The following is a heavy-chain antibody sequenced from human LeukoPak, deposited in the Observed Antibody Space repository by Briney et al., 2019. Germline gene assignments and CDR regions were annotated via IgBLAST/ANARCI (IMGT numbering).Heavy chain of an antibody. CDR1: GFTFSSYE. CDR2: ISSSGSTI. V-gene: IGHV3-48*03. D-gene: IGHD3-9*01. J-gene: IGHJ4*02. Sequence: PGGSLRLSCAASGFTFSSYEMNWVRQAPGKGLEWVSYISSSGSTIYYADSVKGRFTISRDNAKNSLYLQMNSLRAEDTAVYYCARDRGYYDILTGYSPGLDYWGQGTLVTVSS. CDR3: ARDRGYYDILTGYSPGLDY.